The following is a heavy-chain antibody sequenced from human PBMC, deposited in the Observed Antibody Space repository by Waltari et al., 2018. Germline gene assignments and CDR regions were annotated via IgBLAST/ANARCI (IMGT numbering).Heavy chain of an antibody. D-gene: IGHD6-25*01. CDR2: ISGSGRDT. J-gene: IGHJ4*02. Sequence: EVQLVESGGGLVQPGGSLRLSCAASGFPFSNFAMNWVRQAPGKGLEWVSTISGSGRDTYYADSVKGRFTISRDNSKNMMYLHLNSLRAEDTAVYYCAKDRRGYNEPCDNWGQGTPVTVSS. V-gene: IGHV3-23*04. CDR3: AKDRRGYNEPCDN. CDR1: GFPFSNFA.